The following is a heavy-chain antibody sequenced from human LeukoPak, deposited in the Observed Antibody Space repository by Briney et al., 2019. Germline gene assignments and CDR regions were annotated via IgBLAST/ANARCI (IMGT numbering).Heavy chain of an antibody. CDR3: ARGWSRDY. V-gene: IGHV3-48*03. J-gene: IGHJ4*02. Sequence: GGSLRLSCAASGFTFSTYEMNWVRQAPGKGPEWVSYISTSGSSRFYADSVRGRFTLSRDNVKDPLSLQMNSLRVEDTAVYFCARGWSRDYWGQGTLVTVSS. CDR1: GFTFSTYE. CDR2: ISTSGSSR.